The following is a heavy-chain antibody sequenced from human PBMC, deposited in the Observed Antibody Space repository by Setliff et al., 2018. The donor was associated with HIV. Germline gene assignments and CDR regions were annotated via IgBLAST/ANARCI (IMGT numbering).Heavy chain of an antibody. Sequence: PSETLSLTCTVSGVSVSSGGYYWSWIRQHPEKGLEWIGYVYYTGTSYFNPSLKSRITISVDTSKNHFSLKLGFVTAADTAVYYCARGESTTWDLAEYFQHWGHGTLVTVSS. CDR2: VYYTGTS. CDR3: ARGESTTWDLAEYFQH. J-gene: IGHJ1*01. D-gene: IGHD2-2*01. V-gene: IGHV4-31*03. CDR1: GVSVSSGGYY.